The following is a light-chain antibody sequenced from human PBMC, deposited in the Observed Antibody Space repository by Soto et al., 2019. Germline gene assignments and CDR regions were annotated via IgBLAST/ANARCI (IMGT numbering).Light chain of an antibody. CDR1: SSDVGDYNY. V-gene: IGLV2-11*01. CDR3: CSYAGSYTLWV. J-gene: IGLJ3*02. CDR2: DVN. Sequence: QSVLTQPRSVSGSPGQSVTISCTGTSSDVGDYNYVSWYQQHPGKAPKLMIYDVNKRPSGVPDRFSGSKSGNTASLTISGLQAEDEVDYYCCSYAGSYTLWVFGGGTKLTVL.